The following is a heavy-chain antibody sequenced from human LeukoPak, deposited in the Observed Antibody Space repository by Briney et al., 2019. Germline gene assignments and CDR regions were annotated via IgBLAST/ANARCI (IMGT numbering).Heavy chain of an antibody. CDR1: GFTFSSYA. J-gene: IGHJ4*02. CDR2: ISYDGSNK. V-gene: IGHV3-30-3*01. D-gene: IGHD6-13*01. CDR3: ARAIAAADNFDY. Sequence: GRSLRLSCAASGFTFSSYAMHWVRQAPGKGLEWVAVISYDGSNKYYADSVKGRFTISRDNSKNTLYLQMNSLRAEDTAVYYCARAIAAADNFDYWGQGTLVTVSS.